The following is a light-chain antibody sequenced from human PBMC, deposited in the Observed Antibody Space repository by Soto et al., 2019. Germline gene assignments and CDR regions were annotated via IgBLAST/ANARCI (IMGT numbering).Light chain of an antibody. V-gene: IGKV3-15*01. CDR2: GAS. Sequence: EIVMTQSPATLSVSPGERATLSCRASQSVSSNLAWYQQKPGQAPRLLIYGASTRATGIPARFSGSGSGTEFTLTISSLQSEDFAFYYCQQYNNWPPWTCGQGTKLEI. CDR1: QSVSSN. J-gene: IGKJ2*02. CDR3: QQYNNWPPWT.